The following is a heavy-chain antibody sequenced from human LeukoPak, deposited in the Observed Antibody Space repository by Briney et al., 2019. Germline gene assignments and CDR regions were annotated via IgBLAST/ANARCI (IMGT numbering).Heavy chain of an antibody. CDR3: ARERIAARRWFDP. CDR1: GYTFTSYY. D-gene: IGHD6-6*01. CDR2: INPNGGST. J-gene: IGHJ5*02. Sequence: GASVKVSCKASGYTFTSYYIHWVRQAPGQGLEWMGIINPNGGSTTYAQKFQGRVTITRNTSISTAYMELSSLRSEDTAVYYCARERIAARRWFDPWGQGTLVTVSS. V-gene: IGHV1-46*01.